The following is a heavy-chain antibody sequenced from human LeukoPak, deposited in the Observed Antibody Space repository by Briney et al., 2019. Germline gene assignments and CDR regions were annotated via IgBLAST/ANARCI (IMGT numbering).Heavy chain of an antibody. CDR3: ARNNGWLQFGGLFDY. V-gene: IGHV3-23*01. D-gene: IGHD5-24*01. Sequence: TGGSLRLSCAASGFXFXSXXXXWXXXXXXXXXXXXXXISGSGGSTYYADSVKGRFTISRDNSKNTLYLQMNSLRAEDTAVYYCARNNGWLQFGGLFDYWGQGTLVTVSS. J-gene: IGHJ4*02. CDR1: GFXFXSXX. CDR2: ISGSGGST.